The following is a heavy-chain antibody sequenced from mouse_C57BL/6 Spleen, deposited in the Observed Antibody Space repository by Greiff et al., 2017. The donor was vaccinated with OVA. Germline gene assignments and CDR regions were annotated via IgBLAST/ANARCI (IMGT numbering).Heavy chain of an antibody. J-gene: IGHJ4*01. D-gene: IGHD1-1*01. CDR2: ISSGSSTI. Sequence: EVKVVESGGGLVKPGGSLKLSCAASGFTFSDYGMHWVRQAPEKGLEWVAYISSGSSTIYYADTVKGRFTISRDNAKNTLFLQMTSLRSEDTAMYYCAYYYGSAMDYWGQGTSVTVSS. V-gene: IGHV5-17*01. CDR3: AYYYGSAMDY. CDR1: GFTFSDYG.